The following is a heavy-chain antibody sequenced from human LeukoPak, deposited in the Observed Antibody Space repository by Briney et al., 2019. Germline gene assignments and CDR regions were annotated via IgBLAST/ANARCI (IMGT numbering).Heavy chain of an antibody. Sequence: GGSLRLSCAASGFTFSSYAMSWVRQAPGRGLEWVSAISGSGGSTYYADSVKGRFTISRDNSKNTLYLQMNSLRAEDTAVYYCAKVGSVLEPDGYYFDYWGQGTLVTVSS. CDR1: GFTFSSYA. D-gene: IGHD1-1*01. J-gene: IGHJ4*02. CDR2: ISGSGGST. V-gene: IGHV3-23*01. CDR3: AKVGSVLEPDGYYFDY.